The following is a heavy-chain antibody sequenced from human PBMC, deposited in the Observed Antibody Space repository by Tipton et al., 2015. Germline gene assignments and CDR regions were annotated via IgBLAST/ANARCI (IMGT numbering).Heavy chain of an antibody. CDR2: ITHSGNT. V-gene: IGHV4-39*06. D-gene: IGHD3-9*01. Sequence: TLSLTCTVSGGSISNSNYYWGWIRQPPGKGLEWIGSITHSGNTYYNPPLKSRVTMSRDTPKNQFTLKLTSVTAADTAVYYCACQDDDSLTRDYQTVDCWGQGTLVTVSS. CDR1: GGSISNSNYY. J-gene: IGHJ4*02. CDR3: ACQDDDSLTRDYQTVDC.